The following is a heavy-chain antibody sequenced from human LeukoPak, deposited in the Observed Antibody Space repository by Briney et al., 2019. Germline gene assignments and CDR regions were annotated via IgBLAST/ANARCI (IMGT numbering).Heavy chain of an antibody. CDR3: ASDNWGSHYYYYYMDG. CDR1: GCTFSSYT. D-gene: IGHD7-27*01. Sequence: SVKVSCKASGCTFSSYTISWVRQAPGPGLEWMGRIIPILGIANYAQKFQGRVTITADKSTSTAYMELSSLRSEDTAVYYCASDNWGSHYYYYYMDGWGKGTTVTVSS. J-gene: IGHJ6*03. V-gene: IGHV1-69*02. CDR2: IIPILGIA.